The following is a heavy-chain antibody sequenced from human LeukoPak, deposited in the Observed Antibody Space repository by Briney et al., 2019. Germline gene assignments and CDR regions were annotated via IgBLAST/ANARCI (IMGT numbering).Heavy chain of an antibody. D-gene: IGHD4-17*01. CDR3: AKGDTVTTDSGWFDP. V-gene: IGHV3-21*01. J-gene: IGHJ5*02. CDR2: ISSSSSYI. Sequence: GGSLRLSCAASGFTFSSYSMNWVRQAPGKGLEWVSSISSSSSYIYYADSVKGRFTISRDNAKNSLYLQMNSLRAEDTAVYYCAKGDTVTTDSGWFDPWGQGTLVTVSS. CDR1: GFTFSSYS.